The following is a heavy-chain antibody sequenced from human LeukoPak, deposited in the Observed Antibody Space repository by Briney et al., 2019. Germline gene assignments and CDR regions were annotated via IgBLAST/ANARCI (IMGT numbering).Heavy chain of an antibody. CDR1: GGTFSSYA. J-gene: IGHJ6*02. D-gene: IGHD2-2*01. CDR3: ASPTGYCSSTSCYPRDYYYGMDV. Sequence: GASVKVSCKASGGTFSSYAISWVRQAPGQGLEWMGGIIPIFGTANYAQKFQGRVTITADESTSTAYMELSSLRSEDTAVYYCASPTGYCSSTSCYPRDYYYGMDVWGQGTTVTVSS. V-gene: IGHV1-69*13. CDR2: IIPIFGTA.